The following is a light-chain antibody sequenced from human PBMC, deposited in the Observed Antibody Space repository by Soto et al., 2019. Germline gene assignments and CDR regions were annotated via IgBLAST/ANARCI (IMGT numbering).Light chain of an antibody. J-gene: IGKJ1*01. CDR3: QHYCLSRP. CDR1: QGVSSNY. V-gene: IGKV3-20*01. Sequence: LNQALGTLSLKTQERPTLSCRASQGVSSNYLAWYQQKSGQAPRLLLYGTSSRATRIPERFSGSGSGTDFTLTIISLEPEDFGVYYCQHYCLSRPFVQGSNVDI. CDR2: GTS.